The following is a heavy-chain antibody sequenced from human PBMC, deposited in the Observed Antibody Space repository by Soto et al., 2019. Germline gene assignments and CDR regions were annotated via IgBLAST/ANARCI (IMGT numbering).Heavy chain of an antibody. CDR3: ARDGARRDDYNEIGY. CDR1: GGSISSGNW. V-gene: IGHV4-4*02. J-gene: IGHJ4*02. D-gene: IGHD4-4*01. Sequence: QVQLQESGPGLVKPSGTLSLTCAVSGGSISSGNWWSWVRQPPGKGLEWIGEIYPSGSTNYNPSPKSRVTISLDKSKSQFSLKLTSVTAADTAVYYCARDGARRDDYNEIGYWGQGTLVTVSS. CDR2: IYPSGST.